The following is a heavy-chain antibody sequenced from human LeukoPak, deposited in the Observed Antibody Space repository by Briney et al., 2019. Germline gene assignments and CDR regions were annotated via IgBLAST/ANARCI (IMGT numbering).Heavy chain of an antibody. V-gene: IGHV3-7*04. CDR2: INQDGSEK. CDR1: GFSCSSYW. CDR3: GRANGIDV. Sequence: GGSLRLSCAASGFSCSSYWMTWVRQIPGKGLEWVASINQDGSEKYYVDSVRGRFTISRDNAKNSLYLQMNSLRVEDTALYYCGRANGIDVWGQGTTVIVSS. J-gene: IGHJ6*02.